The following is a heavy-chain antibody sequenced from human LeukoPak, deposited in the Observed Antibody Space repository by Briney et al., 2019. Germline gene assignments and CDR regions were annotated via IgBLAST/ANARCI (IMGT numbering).Heavy chain of an antibody. CDR3: AKGGQIVVVSTYDY. CDR2: ISSSGSTI. J-gene: IGHJ4*02. CDR1: GFTFSDYY. Sequence: GGSLRLSCAASGFTFSDYYMSWIRQAPGKGLEWVSYISSSGSTIYYADSVKGRFTISRDNAKNSLYLQMNSLRAEDTALYYCAKGGQIVVVSTYDYWGQGTLVTVSS. D-gene: IGHD3-22*01. V-gene: IGHV3-11*01.